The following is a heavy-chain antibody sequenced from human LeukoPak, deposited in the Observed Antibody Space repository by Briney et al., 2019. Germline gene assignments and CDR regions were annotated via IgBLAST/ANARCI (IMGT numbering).Heavy chain of an antibody. D-gene: IGHD2/OR15-2a*01. V-gene: IGHV4-38-2*02. Sequence: SETLSLTCTVSGYSISSGYYWGWIRQPPGKGLEWIGSIYHSGSTYYNPSLKSRVTISVDTSKNQFSLKLSSVTAADTAVYYCARGSSIGLIDYWGQGTLVTVSS. J-gene: IGHJ4*02. CDR2: IYHSGST. CDR1: GYSISSGYY. CDR3: ARGSSIGLIDY.